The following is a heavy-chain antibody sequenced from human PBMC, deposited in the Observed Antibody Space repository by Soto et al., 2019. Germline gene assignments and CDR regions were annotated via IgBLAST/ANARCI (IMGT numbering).Heavy chain of an antibody. J-gene: IGHJ4*02. D-gene: IGHD3-22*01. Sequence: QVQLQESGPGLVKPSQTLSLTCTVSGGSISSGGFYWSWIRQHPGKGLEWIGYISYSGSTYYNPSLKSRVTMSGDTSKNQLSLKLTSVTAADTAVYYCARGTLYYDSSGEKYYFDYWGQGTLVTVSS. CDR2: ISYSGST. CDR3: ARGTLYYDSSGEKYYFDY. V-gene: IGHV4-31*03. CDR1: GGSISSGGFY.